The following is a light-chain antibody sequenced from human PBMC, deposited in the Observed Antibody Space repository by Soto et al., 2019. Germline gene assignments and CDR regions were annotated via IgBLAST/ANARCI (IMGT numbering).Light chain of an antibody. CDR1: SSDVGGYNY. J-gene: IGLJ2*01. Sequence: QSVLTQTAYVSGSPGQSITISCTGTSSDVGGYNYVSWYQQHPGKAPNLMIYDISNRPSGVSDRFSGTKSGNTASLNIAGRQAGYEGDYCCRAYTSSSALVLFGGGTNLTVL. CDR3: RAYTSSSALVL. CDR2: DIS. V-gene: IGLV2-14*01.